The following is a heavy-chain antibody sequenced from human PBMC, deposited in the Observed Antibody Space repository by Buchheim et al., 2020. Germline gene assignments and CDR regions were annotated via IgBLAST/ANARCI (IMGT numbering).Heavy chain of an antibody. Sequence: QVQLQQWGAGLLKPSETLSLTCAVYGGSFSGYYWSWIRQPPGKGLEWIGEINHSGSTNYNPSLKSRVTISVDTSKNQFSLKLSSVTAADTAVYYCARVRRTVVRLKHYYYGMDVWGQGTT. D-gene: IGHD4-23*01. J-gene: IGHJ6*02. CDR3: ARVRRTVVRLKHYYYGMDV. CDR1: GGSFSGYY. V-gene: IGHV4-34*01. CDR2: INHSGST.